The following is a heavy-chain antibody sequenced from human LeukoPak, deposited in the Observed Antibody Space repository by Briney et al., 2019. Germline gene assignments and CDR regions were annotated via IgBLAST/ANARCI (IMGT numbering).Heavy chain of an antibody. Sequence: PGGSLRLSCAASGFTFSSYGMHWVRQAPGKGLEWVAFIRYDGSNKYYADSVKGRFTISRDNSKNTLYLQMNSLRAEDTAVYYCAKDLVRYCSSTSCYAFDYWGQGTLVTVSS. CDR2: IRYDGSNK. CDR3: AKDLVRYCSSTSCYAFDY. J-gene: IGHJ4*02. V-gene: IGHV3-30*02. CDR1: GFTFSSYG. D-gene: IGHD2-2*01.